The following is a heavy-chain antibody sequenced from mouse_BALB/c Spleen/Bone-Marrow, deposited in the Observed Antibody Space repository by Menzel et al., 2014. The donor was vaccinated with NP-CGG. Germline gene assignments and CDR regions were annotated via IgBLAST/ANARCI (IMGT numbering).Heavy chain of an antibody. Sequence: DVQLVESGRGLVQPGGSLKLSCASSGFDFSRYWMSWVRQSPGKGLEWIGEINPESSTINYTPSLKDKFIISRDNAENTLYLQMNKVRSEDTALDDCARLNYYGNLLVWGAGTTVTISS. V-gene: IGHV4-1*02. CDR3: ARLNYYGNLLV. CDR1: GFDFSRYW. J-gene: IGHJ1*01. D-gene: IGHD1-1*01. CDR2: INPESSTI.